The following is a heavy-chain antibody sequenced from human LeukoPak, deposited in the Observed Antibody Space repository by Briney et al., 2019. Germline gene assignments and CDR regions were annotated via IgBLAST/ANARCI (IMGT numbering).Heavy chain of an antibody. Sequence: GGSLRLFCAASGFTVSSNYMSWVRQDPGKGLEWVSVIYSGGSTYYADSVKGRFTISRDNSKNTLYLQMNSLRAEDTAVYYCARGGWGRYFDYWGQGTLVTVSS. D-gene: IGHD3-16*01. CDR1: GFTVSSNY. J-gene: IGHJ4*02. CDR2: IYSGGST. CDR3: ARGGWGRYFDY. V-gene: IGHV3-66*02.